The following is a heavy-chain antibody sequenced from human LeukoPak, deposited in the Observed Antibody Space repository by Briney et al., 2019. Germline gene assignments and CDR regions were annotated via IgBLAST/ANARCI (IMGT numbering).Heavy chain of an antibody. J-gene: IGHJ3*02. Sequence: GSLRLSCAASGFTVSSNYMSWVRQAPGKGLECIGFIRSKVYGGTTEYAASVKGRFTISRDDSKSIAYLQMNSLKTEDTAVYYCTRDPYYFDSSGYYHHAFDIWGQGTMVAVSS. CDR3: TRDPYYFDSSGYYHHAFDI. D-gene: IGHD3-22*01. V-gene: IGHV3-49*04. CDR1: GFTVSSNY. CDR2: IRSKVYGGTT.